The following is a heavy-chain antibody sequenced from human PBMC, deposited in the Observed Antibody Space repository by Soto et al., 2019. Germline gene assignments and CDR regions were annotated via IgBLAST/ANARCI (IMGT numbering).Heavy chain of an antibody. Sequence: QVQLVESGGGLVKPGGSLRLSCEASGFTFSDYYMSWIRQAPGKGLEWVSYISSSGSTIYYADSVKGGFTISRDNAKNSLSLQMNGRGAEDTAVYYWARGSRVGDPGPFDYWGQGTLVTVSS. D-gene: IGHD3-16*01. CDR1: GFTFSDYY. V-gene: IGHV3-11*01. J-gene: IGHJ4*02. CDR2: ISSSGSTI. CDR3: ARGSRVGDPGPFDY.